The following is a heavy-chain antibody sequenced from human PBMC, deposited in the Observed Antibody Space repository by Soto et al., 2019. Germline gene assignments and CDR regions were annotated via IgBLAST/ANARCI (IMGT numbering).Heavy chain of an antibody. Sequence: QVQLVQSGTEVKKPGSSVKVSCKASGGTFRNYPINWVRQAPGQGLEWMGSIFPLTDIPDYAQNFQARLTISADKSTSTADMELSSLTSDDTAMYFCARGPLVVLNYFESWGQGTLVTVYS. J-gene: IGHJ4*02. CDR1: GGTFRNYP. V-gene: IGHV1-69*02. CDR3: ARGPLVVLNYFES. CDR2: IFPLTDIP.